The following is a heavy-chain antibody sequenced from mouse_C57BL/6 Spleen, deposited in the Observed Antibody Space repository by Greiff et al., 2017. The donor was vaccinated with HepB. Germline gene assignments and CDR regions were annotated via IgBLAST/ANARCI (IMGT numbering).Heavy chain of an antibody. CDR3: ARLGSSGYVFDY. J-gene: IGHJ2*01. CDR2: IYPRSGNT. CDR1: GYTFTSYG. D-gene: IGHD3-2*02. Sequence: VQLQQSGAELARPGASVKLSCKASGYTFTSYGISWVKQSTGQGLEWIGEIYPRSGNTYYNEKFKGKATMTADKSSSTAYMELRSLTSEDSAVYFCARLGSSGYVFDYWGQGTTLTVSS. V-gene: IGHV1-81*01.